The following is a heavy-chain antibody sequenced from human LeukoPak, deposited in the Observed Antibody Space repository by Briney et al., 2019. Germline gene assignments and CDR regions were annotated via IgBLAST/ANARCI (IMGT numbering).Heavy chain of an antibody. D-gene: IGHD3-3*01. J-gene: IGHJ4*02. CDR2: VHLDGRT. V-gene: IGHV4-4*02. Sequence: SETLSLTCGVSGGSVTSTNWWTWVRQPPGKGLEWIGEVHLDGRTNYNPSLKSRLTMSVDLSENHIALKLTSVTAADTAVYYCAREGGFFRPLDYSGQGTLVTVSS. CDR1: GGSVTSTNW. CDR3: AREGGFFRPLDY.